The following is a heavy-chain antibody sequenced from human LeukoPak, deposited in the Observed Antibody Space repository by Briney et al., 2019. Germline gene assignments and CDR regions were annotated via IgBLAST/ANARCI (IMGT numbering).Heavy chain of an antibody. CDR2: IYYSGIT. D-gene: IGHD2-21*01. Sequence: PSQTLSLTCAVSGGSISSGGYSWSWIRQPPGKGLEWIGYIYYSGITYYNPSLKSRVTISADRSKNQFSLKLSSVTAADTAVYYCARGDGSDFSPHPVDYWGQGTLVTVSS. J-gene: IGHJ4*02. V-gene: IGHV4-30-2*01. CDR3: ARGDGSDFSPHPVDY. CDR1: GGSISSGGYS.